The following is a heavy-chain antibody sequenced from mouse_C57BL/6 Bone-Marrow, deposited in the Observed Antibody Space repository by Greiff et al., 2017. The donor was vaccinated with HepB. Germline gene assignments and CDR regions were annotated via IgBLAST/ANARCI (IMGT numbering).Heavy chain of an antibody. CDR1: GFTFSSYA. J-gene: IGHJ3*01. D-gene: IGHD1-3*01. CDR3: ARGVYAWFAY. V-gene: IGHV5-4*03. CDR2: ISDGGSYT. Sequence: EVMLVESGGGLVKPGGSLKLSCAASGFTFSSYAMSWVRQTPEKRLEWVATISDGGSYTYYPDNVKGRFTISRDNAKNNLYLQMSHLKSEDTAMYYCARGVYAWFAYWGQGTLVTVSA.